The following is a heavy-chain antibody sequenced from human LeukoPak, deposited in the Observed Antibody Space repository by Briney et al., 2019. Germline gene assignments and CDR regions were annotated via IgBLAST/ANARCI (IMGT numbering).Heavy chain of an antibody. CDR1: GFTFSSYG. J-gene: IGHJ4*02. Sequence: PGGSLRLSCAASGFTFSSYGMHWVRQAPGKGLEWVAVISYDGSNKYYADSVKGRFTISRDNSKNTLYLQMNSLRAEDTAVYYCAKLVGVDHFDYWGQGTLVTVSS. CDR3: AKLVGVDHFDY. CDR2: ISYDGSNK. V-gene: IGHV3-30*18. D-gene: IGHD1-26*01.